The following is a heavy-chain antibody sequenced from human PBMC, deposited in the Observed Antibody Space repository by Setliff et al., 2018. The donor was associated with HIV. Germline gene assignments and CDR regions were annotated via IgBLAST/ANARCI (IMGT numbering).Heavy chain of an antibody. D-gene: IGHD1-26*01. Sequence: GESLKISCKGSGYSFTDYWIGWVRQTPGKGLEWMGIIQPGDSDTRYSPSFQGQVTISADKSINTAYLQWSGLTASDTAMYYCARRGGGSYSSYYYYYYMDVWGKGTTVTVSS. J-gene: IGHJ6*03. CDR2: IQPGDSDT. V-gene: IGHV5-51*01. CDR3: ARRGGGSYSSYYYYYYMDV. CDR1: GYSFTDYW.